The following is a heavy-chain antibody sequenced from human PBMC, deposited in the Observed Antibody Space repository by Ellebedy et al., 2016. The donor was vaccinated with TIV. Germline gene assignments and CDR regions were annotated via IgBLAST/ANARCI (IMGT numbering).Heavy chain of an antibody. Sequence: PGGSLRLSCAASGFTFSSYAMNWVRQAPGKGLAWVSYISSSSSPIYYADSVKGRFTISRDNAKNSLYLQMNSLRAEDTAVYYCASNSPRGSDWLYYWGQGTLVTVSS. CDR3: ASNSPRGSDWLYY. CDR2: ISSSSSPI. D-gene: IGHD2-21*02. J-gene: IGHJ4*02. CDR1: GFTFSSYA. V-gene: IGHV3-48*01.